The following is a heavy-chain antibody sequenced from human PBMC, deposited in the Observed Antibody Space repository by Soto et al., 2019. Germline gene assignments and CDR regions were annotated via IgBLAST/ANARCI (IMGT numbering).Heavy chain of an antibody. CDR2: ISAYNGNT. CDR3: ARAYSSSWDYSSANWFDP. CDR1: GYTFTSYG. V-gene: IGHV1-18*01. D-gene: IGHD6-13*01. Sequence: QVQLVQSGAEVKKPGASVKVSCKASGYTFTSYGISWVRQAPGQGLEWMGWISAYNGNTNYAQKLQGRVTMTTDTPTSTAYMELRSLRSDDTAVYYCARAYSSSWDYSSANWFDPWGQGTLVTVSS. J-gene: IGHJ5*02.